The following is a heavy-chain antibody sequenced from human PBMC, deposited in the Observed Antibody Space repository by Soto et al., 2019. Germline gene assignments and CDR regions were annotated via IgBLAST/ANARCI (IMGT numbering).Heavy chain of an antibody. J-gene: IGHJ4*02. CDR1: GGSFSGDY. Sequence: SLTCAVYGGSFSGDYWSWIRQPPGKGLEWIGEITQSGSTYYNPSLRSRLTISVDTSQNQLSLRLRSVTAADTAVYYCARGSYGARLNSWGQGTLVTVSS. CDR3: ARGSYGARLNS. D-gene: IGHD2-8*01. V-gene: IGHV4-34*01. CDR2: ITQSGST.